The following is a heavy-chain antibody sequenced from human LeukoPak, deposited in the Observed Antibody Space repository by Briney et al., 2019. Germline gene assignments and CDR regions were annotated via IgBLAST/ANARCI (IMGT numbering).Heavy chain of an antibody. Sequence: GRSLRLSCAASGFTFSSYGMHWVRQAPGKGLEWVAVISYDGSNKYYADSVKGRFTISRDNSKNTLYLQMNSLRAEDTAVYYCAREDYDSSGYYYVSLYFQHWGQGTLVTVSS. CDR2: ISYDGSNK. V-gene: IGHV3-30*03. J-gene: IGHJ1*01. CDR3: AREDYDSSGYYYVSLYFQH. D-gene: IGHD3-22*01. CDR1: GFTFSSYG.